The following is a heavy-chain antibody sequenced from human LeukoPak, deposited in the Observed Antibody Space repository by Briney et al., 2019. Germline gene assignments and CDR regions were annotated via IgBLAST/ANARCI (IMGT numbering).Heavy chain of an antibody. CDR1: GFPVGTNS. Sequence: PGGSLSLSFAASGFPVGTNSMSWVRPSPGKGLEWVSVIYSGDSTHYADSVNGRFTISRDNSRNTLFLQMNSLRAEDTALYYCASAREYCGSAECYEYFQHWGQGTLVTVSS. D-gene: IGHD2-21*01. J-gene: IGHJ1*01. CDR3: ASAREYCGSAECYEYFQH. CDR2: IYSGDST. V-gene: IGHV3-53*01.